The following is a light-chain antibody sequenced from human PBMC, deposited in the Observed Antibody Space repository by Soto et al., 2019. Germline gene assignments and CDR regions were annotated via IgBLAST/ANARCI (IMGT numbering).Light chain of an antibody. V-gene: IGLV2-14*01. J-gene: IGLJ3*02. CDR3: SSYTSSSTQV. CDR2: EVS. CDR1: SSDVGGYNY. Sequence: QSVLTQPASVSGSPGQSITISCTGTSSDVGGYNYVSWYQQHPGKAPKLMIYEVSNQPSGVSNRFSGSKSGNTASLTISGLQAEDEADYYCSSYTSSSTQVFGGGTKLTVL.